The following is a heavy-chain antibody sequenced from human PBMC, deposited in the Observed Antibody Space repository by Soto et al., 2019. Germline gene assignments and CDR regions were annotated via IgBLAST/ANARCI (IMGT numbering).Heavy chain of an antibody. V-gene: IGHV3-23*01. J-gene: IGHJ5*02. CDR2: IVGSGGST. CDR1: GFTFSSFA. Sequence: PGGSLRLSCAASGFTFSSFAMSWVRQAPGKGLEWVSGIVGSGGSTFYADSVKGRFTISRDISKNTLYLQMNSLRAEDTAVYYCAKSGVGLRYCNGDNCGPRWFDPWGQGTLVTVSS. D-gene: IGHD2-15*01. CDR3: AKSGVGLRYCNGDNCGPRWFDP.